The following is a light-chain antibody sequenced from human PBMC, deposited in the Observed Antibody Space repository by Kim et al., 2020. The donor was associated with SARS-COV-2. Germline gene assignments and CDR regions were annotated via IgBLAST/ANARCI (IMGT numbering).Light chain of an antibody. CDR3: SSYAGSNNLV. J-gene: IGLJ3*02. V-gene: IGLV2-8*01. Sequence: QSALTQPPSASGSPGQSVTISCTGTSSDVGFYNYVSWYQQHPGKAPKLLIYEVNERPSGVPDRFSGSKSGNTASLTVSGLRAEDEAEYHCSSYAGSNNLVFGGGTQLTVL. CDR1: SSDVGFYNY. CDR2: EVN.